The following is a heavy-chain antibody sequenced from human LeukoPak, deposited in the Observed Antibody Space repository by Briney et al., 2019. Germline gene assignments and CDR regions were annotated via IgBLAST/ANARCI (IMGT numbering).Heavy chain of an antibody. CDR2: ISYDGSNK. CDR1: GFTFSSYG. D-gene: IGHD3-10*01. Sequence: GGSLRLSCAASGFTFSSYGMHWVRQAPGKGLEWVAVISYDGSNKYYADSVKGRFTISRDNSKNTLYLQMNSLRAEDTAVYYCAKASRLMARGVINPDYWGQGTLVTVSS. J-gene: IGHJ4*02. V-gene: IGHV3-30*18. CDR3: AKASRLMARGVINPDY.